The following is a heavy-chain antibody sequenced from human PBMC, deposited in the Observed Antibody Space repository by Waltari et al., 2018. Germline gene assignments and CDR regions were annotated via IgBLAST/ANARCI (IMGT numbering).Heavy chain of an antibody. V-gene: IGHV4-38-2*01. CDR1: GYPIRSGYY. CDR3: ARHGTRITMTSSFEY. J-gene: IGHJ4*02. D-gene: IGHD3-3*01. Sequence: QVQLQESCPGLVKPSETLSLTCAVSGYPIRSGYYWGWIRQPPGKGLERIGSIYHSGSTYYTPSLKSRVTISVDTSKNQFSLKLSSVTAADTAVYYCARHGTRITMTSSFEYWGQGTLVTVSS. CDR2: IYHSGST.